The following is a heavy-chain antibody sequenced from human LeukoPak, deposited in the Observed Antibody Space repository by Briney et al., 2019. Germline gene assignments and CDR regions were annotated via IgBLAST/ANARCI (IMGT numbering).Heavy chain of an antibody. J-gene: IGHJ4*02. V-gene: IGHV3-9*01. D-gene: IGHD5-18*01. CDR3: AKVLNRRAIVTGVNFDY. CDR2: ISWNSGSI. Sequence: PGGSLGLSCAASGFTFDDYAMPWVRQAPGKGLEWVSSISWNSGSIGYADSVKGRFTISRDNAKNSLYLQMNSLRAEDTALYYCAKVLNRRAIVTGVNFDYWGQGTLVTVSS. CDR1: GFTFDDYA.